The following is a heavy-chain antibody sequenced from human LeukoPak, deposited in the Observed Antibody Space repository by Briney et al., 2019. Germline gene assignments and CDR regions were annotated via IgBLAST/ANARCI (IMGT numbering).Heavy chain of an antibody. J-gene: IGHJ4*02. Sequence: GGSLRLSCAASGFTSSSYAMSWVRQAPGKGLEWVSAISGSGGSTYYADSVKGRFTISRDNSKNTLYLQMNSLRAEDTAVYYCAKVPNYDFWSGYYLYYFDYWGQGTLVTVSS. V-gene: IGHV3-23*01. CDR3: AKVPNYDFWSGYYLYYFDY. D-gene: IGHD3-3*01. CDR2: ISGSGGST. CDR1: GFTSSSYA.